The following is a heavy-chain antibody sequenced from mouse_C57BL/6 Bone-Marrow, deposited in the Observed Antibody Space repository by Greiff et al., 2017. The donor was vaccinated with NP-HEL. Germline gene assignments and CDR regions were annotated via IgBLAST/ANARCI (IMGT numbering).Heavy chain of an antibody. D-gene: IGHD1-1*01. CDR1: GYAFTSSW. CDR3: ARELLRG. Sequence: QVQLKESGPELVKPGASVKISCKASGYAFTSSWMNWVKQRPGKGLEWIGRIYPGDGDTNYNGKFKGTATLTADKSSSTAYMQLSSLTAEDSAVYCCARELLRGWGQGTTLTVSS. V-gene: IGHV1-82*01. CDR2: IYPGDGDT. J-gene: IGHJ2*01.